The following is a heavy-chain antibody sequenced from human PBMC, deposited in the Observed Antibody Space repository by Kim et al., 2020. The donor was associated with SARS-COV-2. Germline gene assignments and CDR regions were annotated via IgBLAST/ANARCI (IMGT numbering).Heavy chain of an antibody. Sequence: GVSLRLSCAASGFTFSDYYMSWIRQAPGKGLEWVSYISSSGSTIYYADSVKGRFTISRDNAKNSLYLQMNSLRAEDTAVYYCAREGSSSWSWGWFDPWGQGTLVTVSS. CDR3: AREGSSSWSWGWFDP. CDR2: ISSSGSTI. J-gene: IGHJ5*02. V-gene: IGHV3-11*01. CDR1: GFTFSDYY. D-gene: IGHD6-13*01.